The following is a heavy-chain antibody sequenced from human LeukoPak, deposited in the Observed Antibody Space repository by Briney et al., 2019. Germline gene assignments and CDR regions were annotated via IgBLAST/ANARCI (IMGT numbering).Heavy chain of an antibody. V-gene: IGHV3-74*01. J-gene: IGHJ4*02. CDR1: GFSFSSYW. CDR2: INSDESTT. D-gene: IGHD3-10*01. CDR3: ARVRGFGELFNY. Sequence: PGGSLRLSCAASGFSFSSYWMYWVRQAPGKGLVWVSSINSDESTTNYADSVKGRFTISRDNAKNTLCLQMNSLRAEDTAVYYCARVRGFGELFNYWGQGTLVTVSS.